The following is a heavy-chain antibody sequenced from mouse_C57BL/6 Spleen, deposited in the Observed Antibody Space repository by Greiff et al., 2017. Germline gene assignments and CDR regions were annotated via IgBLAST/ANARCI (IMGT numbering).Heavy chain of an antibody. CDR3: VRGGTRGHWYFDV. V-gene: IGHV10-1*01. D-gene: IGHD3-3*01. J-gene: IGHJ1*03. CDR2: IRSKSNNYAT. Sequence: EVQGVESGGGLVQPKGSLKLSCAASGFSFNTYAMNWVRQAPGKGLEWVARIRSKSNNYATYYADSVKDRFTISRDDSESMLYLQMNNLKTEDTAMYYCVRGGTRGHWYFDVWGTGTTVTVSS. CDR1: GFSFNTYA.